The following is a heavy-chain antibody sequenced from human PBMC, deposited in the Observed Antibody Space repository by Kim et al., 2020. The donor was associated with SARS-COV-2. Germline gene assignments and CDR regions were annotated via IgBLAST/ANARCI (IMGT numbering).Heavy chain of an antibody. V-gene: IGHV3-13*01. J-gene: IGHJ6*02. D-gene: IGHD3-10*01. CDR3: AMMVRGIDDYYGMDV. Sequence: GSLKCRFTLSRENAKNSLYLQMNSLRAGDTAVYYCAMMVRGIDDYYGMDVWGQGTTVTVSS.